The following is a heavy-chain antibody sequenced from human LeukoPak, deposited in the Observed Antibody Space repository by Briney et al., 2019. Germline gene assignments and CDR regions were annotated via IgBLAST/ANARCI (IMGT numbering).Heavy chain of an antibody. CDR1: GGSISSYY. Sequence: PSETLSLTCTVSGGSISSYYWSWIRQPAGKGLEWIGRIYTSGSTNYNPSLKSRVTISVDTSKNQFSLKLSSVTAADTAVYYCARRRQLVLYYYYYGMDVRGQGTTVTVSS. D-gene: IGHD6-13*01. J-gene: IGHJ6*02. CDR3: ARRRQLVLYYYYYGMDV. CDR2: IYTSGST. V-gene: IGHV4-4*07.